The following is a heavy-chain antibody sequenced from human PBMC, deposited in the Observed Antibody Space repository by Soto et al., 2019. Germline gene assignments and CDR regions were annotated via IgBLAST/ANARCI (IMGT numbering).Heavy chain of an antibody. CDR2: IKQDGSEK. V-gene: IGHV3-7*03. Sequence: GGSLRLSCAASGFTFSSYWLSWVRQAPGKGLEWVANIKQDGSEKYYVDSVKGRFTISRDNAKNSLYLQMNSLRAEDPAVYYCARDARPNYDYVWGSYRPFDYGSQGTLVTVSS. D-gene: IGHD3-16*02. CDR3: ARDARPNYDYVWGSYRPFDY. J-gene: IGHJ4*02. CDR1: GFTFSSYW.